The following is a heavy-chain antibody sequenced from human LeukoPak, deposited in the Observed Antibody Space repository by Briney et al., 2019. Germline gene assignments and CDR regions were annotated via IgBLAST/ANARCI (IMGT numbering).Heavy chain of an antibody. CDR3: AKGSPMRPSYYYGMDV. CDR2: ISYDGSNK. V-gene: IGHV3-30*18. D-gene: IGHD6-19*01. J-gene: IGHJ6*04. CDR1: GFTFSSYG. Sequence: AGSLRLSCAASGFTFSSYGTHWVRQAPGKGLEWVAVISYDGSNKYHADSVKGRFTISRDNSKNTLYLEMNSLKAEDTAVYYCAKGSPMRPSYYYGMDVWGKGTTVTVSS.